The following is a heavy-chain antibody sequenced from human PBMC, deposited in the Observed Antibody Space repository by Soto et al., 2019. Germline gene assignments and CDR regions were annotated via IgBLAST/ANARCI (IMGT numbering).Heavy chain of an antibody. CDR2: ISYDGSNK. Sequence: GGSLRLSCAASGFTFSSYAMHWVRQAPGKGLEWVVVISYDGSNKYYADSVKGRFTISRDNSKNTLYLQMNSLRAEDTAVYYCARDRILLVHLYYYGMDVWGQGTTVTVSS. CDR1: GFTFSSYA. CDR3: ARDRILLVHLYYYGMDV. J-gene: IGHJ6*02. V-gene: IGHV3-30-3*01. D-gene: IGHD6-6*01.